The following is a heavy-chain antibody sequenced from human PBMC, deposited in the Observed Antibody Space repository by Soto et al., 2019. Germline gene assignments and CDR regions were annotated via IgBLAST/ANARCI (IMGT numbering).Heavy chain of an antibody. D-gene: IGHD2-15*01. V-gene: IGHV1-2*04. J-gene: IGHJ6*02. Sequence: ASVKVSCKASGYTFTGYYMHWVRQAPGQGLEWMGWINPNSGGTNYAQKFQGWVTMTRDTSISTAYMELSRLRSDDTAVYYCARDKGYCSGGSCYGREYYYYYGMDVWGQGTTVTVSS. CDR2: INPNSGGT. CDR3: ARDKGYCSGGSCYGREYYYYYGMDV. CDR1: GYTFTGYY.